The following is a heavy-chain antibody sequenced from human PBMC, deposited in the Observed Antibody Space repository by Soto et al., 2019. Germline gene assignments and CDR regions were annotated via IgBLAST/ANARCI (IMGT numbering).Heavy chain of an antibody. CDR3: ARERSIFGVVTYYYYGMDV. CDR1: GFTFSSYG. D-gene: IGHD3-3*01. Sequence: GGSLRLSCAASGFTFSSYGMHWVRQAPGKGLEWVAVIWYDGSNKYYADSVKGRFTISRDNSKNTLYLQMNSLRAEDTAVYYCARERSIFGVVTYYYYGMDVWGQGTTVTVSS. CDR2: IWYDGSNK. V-gene: IGHV3-33*01. J-gene: IGHJ6*02.